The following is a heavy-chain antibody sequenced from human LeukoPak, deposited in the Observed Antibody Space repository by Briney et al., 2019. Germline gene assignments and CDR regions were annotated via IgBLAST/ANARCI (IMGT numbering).Heavy chain of an antibody. J-gene: IGHJ4*02. CDR1: GFSISTFE. D-gene: IGHD2-15*01. CDR3: AKGCGGSCYSEFDY. V-gene: IGHV3-48*03. CDR2: ISDSGSAI. Sequence: PGGSLRLSCAASGFSISTFEMNWVRQAPGKGLEWVSYISDSGSAIQHADSVRGRFAISRDNSKNTLYLQMNSLRAEDTAIYYCAKGCGGSCYSEFDYWGQGTLVTVSS.